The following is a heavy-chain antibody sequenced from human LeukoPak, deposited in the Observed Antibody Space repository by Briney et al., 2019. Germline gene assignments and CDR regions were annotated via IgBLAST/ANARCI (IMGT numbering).Heavy chain of an antibody. CDR2: IESDESIR. V-gene: IGHV3-30*02. J-gene: IGHJ5*02. Sequence: GGSLRLSCAASGLTFRRYGMHWVRQTPGKGLEWVAFIESDESIRQYADLVKGRFTISRDNSKNMLYLQMNSLTTEDTAMYYCTKNAGRREGWFDPWGRGTLVTVSS. CDR3: TKNAGRREGWFDP. D-gene: IGHD1-26*01. CDR1: GLTFRRYG.